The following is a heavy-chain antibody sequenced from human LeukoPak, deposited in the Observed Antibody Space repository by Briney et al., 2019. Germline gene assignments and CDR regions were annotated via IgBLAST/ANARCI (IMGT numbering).Heavy chain of an antibody. CDR2: IYDRGPA. Sequence: SETLSLTCTVSGGAIASGGYSWNWIRQSPGEGLEWIGCIYDRGPAYYNPSLKSRFTISVDRPKNQFFLNVTSLTAADTAVYYRARSRQASGLFSFWGQGTPVVVSS. J-gene: IGHJ4*02. CDR1: GGAIASGGYS. CDR3: ARSRQASGLFSF. D-gene: IGHD3-10*01. V-gene: IGHV4-30-2*06.